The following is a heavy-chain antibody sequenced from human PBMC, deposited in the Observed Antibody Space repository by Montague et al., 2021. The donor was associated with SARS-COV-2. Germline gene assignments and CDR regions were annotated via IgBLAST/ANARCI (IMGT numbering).Heavy chain of an antibody. CDR1: GDSVSSDTAA. V-gene: IGHV6-1*01. J-gene: IGHJ1*01. D-gene: IGHD4-17*01. CDR3: ARDGDYGGTWYSFLQN. Sequence: CAISGDSVSSDTAAWHWTRQSPSRGLEWLGRTFYRSQWHTDSAASVRSRISFSGDISKNQFSLHLNSVTPEDTAIYYCARDGDYGGTWYSFLQNWGQGTLFIVSS. CDR2: TFYRSQWHT.